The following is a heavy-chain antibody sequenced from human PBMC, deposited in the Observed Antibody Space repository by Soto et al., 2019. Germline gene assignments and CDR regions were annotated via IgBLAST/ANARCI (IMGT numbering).Heavy chain of an antibody. CDR3: ASGGPYSSGCLDC. CDR2: IYDDGRT. J-gene: IGHJ4*02. D-gene: IGHD6-19*01. V-gene: IGHV3-53*01. CDR1: GFIVSSRY. Sequence: PGGSLRLSCAASGFIVSSRYMSWVRQAPGKGLEWVSVIYDDGRTDYTDSVKGRFIISRDNSRNTLYLQMNSLRAEDTAVYYCASGGPYSSGCLDCWGRGTQVTVSS.